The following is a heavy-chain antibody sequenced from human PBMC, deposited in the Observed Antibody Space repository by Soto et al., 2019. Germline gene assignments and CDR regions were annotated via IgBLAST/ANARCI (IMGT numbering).Heavy chain of an antibody. Sequence: SVKVSCKASGDTLSSYAINWVRQAPGQGLEWMGGIIPMFGTANYAQKFKGRVTITAGESTSTVYMELSSLRSEDTAVYYCARVGPAHYYDSSGYYSPLDYWGQGTLVTVSS. D-gene: IGHD3-22*01. J-gene: IGHJ4*02. CDR2: IIPMFGTA. CDR1: GDTLSSYA. V-gene: IGHV1-69*13. CDR3: ARVGPAHYYDSSGYYSPLDY.